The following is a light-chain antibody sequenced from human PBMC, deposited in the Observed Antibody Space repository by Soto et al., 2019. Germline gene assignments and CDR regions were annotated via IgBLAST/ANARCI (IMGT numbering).Light chain of an antibody. V-gene: IGKV2-28*01. Sequence: VMTQSSPSLTVTPGEPASISCRSSQRLLHSNGNNFLDWYLQKPGQSPQLLIYLGFNRASGVPDRVSGSGAGTDFTLKISRVEAEDVGVYYGMQALQTPYTFGQGTKLEIK. J-gene: IGKJ2*01. CDR3: MQALQTPYT. CDR1: QRLLHSNGNNF. CDR2: LGF.